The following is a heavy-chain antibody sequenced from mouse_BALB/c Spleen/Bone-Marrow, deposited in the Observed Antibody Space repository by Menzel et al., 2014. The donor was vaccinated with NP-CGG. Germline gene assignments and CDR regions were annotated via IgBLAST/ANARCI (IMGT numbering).Heavy chain of an antibody. CDR3: ARYDGYFDY. V-gene: IGHV1-54*01. J-gene: IGHJ2*01. Sequence: VQLQQSGAELVRPGTSVKVSCKASGYAFTDYLMEWLKQRPGQGLEWIGVINPGSGSTNYNEKFKDKATLTADKSFSTAYMQLSSLTSDDSAVYFCARYDGYFDYWGQGTILTVSS. CDR2: INPGSGST. D-gene: IGHD2-3*01. CDR1: GYAFTDYL.